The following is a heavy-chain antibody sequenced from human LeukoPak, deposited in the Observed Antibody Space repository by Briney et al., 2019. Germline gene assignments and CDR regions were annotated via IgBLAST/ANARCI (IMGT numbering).Heavy chain of an antibody. CDR2: IYTIGST. D-gene: IGHD2-15*01. J-gene: IGHJ4*02. CDR1: GGSISSYY. Sequence: SETLSLTCTVSGGSISSYYWSWIRHPAGKGLEWNGRIYTIGSTYYNPSLESRVTMSVDTPKNQFSLNLTSGTAADTAVYYCARGPQCSGFSCVFDYWGQGTLVTVSS. CDR3: ARGPQCSGFSCVFDY. V-gene: IGHV4-4*07.